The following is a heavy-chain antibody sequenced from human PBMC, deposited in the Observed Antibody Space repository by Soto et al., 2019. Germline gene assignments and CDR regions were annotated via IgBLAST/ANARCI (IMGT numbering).Heavy chain of an antibody. CDR3: ARDVVLRTGSPRWLDP. CDR2: MYHSGNP. V-gene: IGHV4-30-2*01. CDR1: GGSISSGGYS. D-gene: IGHD3-10*01. Sequence: PSETLSLTCAVSGGSISSGGYSWSWIRQPPGKGLEWIGCMYHSGNPYYNPSLKSRVIISVDRSKNQFSLKVTSVTAADTALYYCARDVVLRTGSPRWLDPWGQGTLVTVSS. J-gene: IGHJ5*02.